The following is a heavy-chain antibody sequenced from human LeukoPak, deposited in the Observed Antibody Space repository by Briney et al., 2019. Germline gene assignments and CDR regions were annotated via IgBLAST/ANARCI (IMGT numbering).Heavy chain of an antibody. V-gene: IGHV3-30*02. Sequence: GGSLRLSCAASGFTFSYFGIHWVRQAPGKGLEWVTFIRYDGSNKYYVDSVKGRFTISRDNSKNTVYLQMNSLRSEDTAVYYCGRDAPQNGISINGYTFLNWGKGTLVTASS. CDR1: GFTFSYFG. J-gene: IGHJ4*02. CDR3: GRDAPQNGISINGYTFLN. D-gene: IGHD2-2*01. CDR2: IRYDGSNK.